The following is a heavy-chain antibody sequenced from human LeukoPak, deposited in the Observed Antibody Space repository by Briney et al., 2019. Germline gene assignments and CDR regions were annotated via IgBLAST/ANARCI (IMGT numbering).Heavy chain of an antibody. V-gene: IGHV3-49*04. CDR1: GFTFDDYA. CDR3: TRGALRISPLDFDY. D-gene: IGHD2/OR15-2a*01. CDR2: IRSKAYGGTT. Sequence: GGSLRLSCTASGFTFDDYAMSWVRQAPGKGLEWVGFIRSKAYGGTTEYAASVKGRFTISRDDSKSIAYLQMNSLKTEDTAVYYCTRGALRISPLDFDYWGQATLVTVSS. J-gene: IGHJ4*02.